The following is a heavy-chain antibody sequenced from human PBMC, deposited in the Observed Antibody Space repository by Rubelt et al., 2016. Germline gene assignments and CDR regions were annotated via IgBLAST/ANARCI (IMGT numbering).Heavy chain of an antibody. CDR2: IYYSGIT. V-gene: IGHV4-59*01. Sequence: QVQLQESGPGLVKPSETLSLTCTVSGGSTSSYYWSWVRQPPGKGLEWIGYIYYSGITNYNPSLKSRVTMSLDTSKTQFSLNLNSVTAADTAVYYCAREVGKRFDYWGQGTLVTVSS. J-gene: IGHJ4*02. CDR3: AREVGKRFDY. D-gene: IGHD4-23*01. CDR1: GGSTSSYY.